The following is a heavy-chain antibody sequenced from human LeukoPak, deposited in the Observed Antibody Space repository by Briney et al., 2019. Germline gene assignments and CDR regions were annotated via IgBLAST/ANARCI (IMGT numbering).Heavy chain of an antibody. D-gene: IGHD1-1*01. Sequence: GGSLRLSCAASGFTFSTYGMHWVRQAPGKWLEWVAFIQYDGSNKYSADSVKGRFTISRDNSKNTLYLQMNSLRAEDTAVYYCAPTGTTGFGYFDYWGQGTLVTVSS. CDR3: APTGTTGFGYFDY. V-gene: IGHV3-30*02. J-gene: IGHJ4*02. CDR1: GFTFSTYG. CDR2: IQYDGSNK.